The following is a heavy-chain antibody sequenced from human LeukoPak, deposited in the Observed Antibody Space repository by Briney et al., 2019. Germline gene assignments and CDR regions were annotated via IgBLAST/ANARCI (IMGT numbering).Heavy chain of an antibody. V-gene: IGHV4-59*12. CDR2: IYHGGST. D-gene: IGHD6-19*01. CDR1: GGSISSYY. Sequence: PSETLSLTCTVSGGSISSYYWSWIRQPPGKGLEWIGYIYHGGSTYYNPSLKSRVTISLETTENQFSLRLRSVTAADTAVYYCAREGIAVADTYYYYYMDVWGKGTWVTVSS. CDR3: AREGIAVADTYYYYYMDV. J-gene: IGHJ6*03.